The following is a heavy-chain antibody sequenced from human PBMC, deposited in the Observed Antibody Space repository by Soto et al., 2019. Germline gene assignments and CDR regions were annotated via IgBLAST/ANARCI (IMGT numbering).Heavy chain of an antibody. V-gene: IGHV3-21*01. J-gene: IGHJ6*02. Sequence: EVQLVESGGGLVKPGGSLRLSCAASGFTFSSYSMNWVRQAPGKGLEWVSSISSSSSYIYYADSVKGRFTISRDNAKNSLYLQMNSLRAEDTAVYYCARDVSSSWGGMDVWGQGTTVTVSS. CDR1: GFTFSSYS. D-gene: IGHD6-13*01. CDR2: ISSSSSYI. CDR3: ARDVSSSWGGMDV.